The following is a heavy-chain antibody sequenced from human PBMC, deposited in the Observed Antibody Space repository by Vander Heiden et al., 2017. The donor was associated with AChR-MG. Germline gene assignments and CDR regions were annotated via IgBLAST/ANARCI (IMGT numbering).Heavy chain of an antibody. V-gene: IGHV5-51*01. Sequence: EVQLVQSGAEVKKPGESLKISCKGSGYSFTSYWIGWVRQMPGKGLEWMGISYPGDSDTRYRPSFQGQVTISADKSISTAYLQWSSLKASDTAMYYCARHSRDDSKFEEYSYGPHYGMDVWGQGTTVTVSS. CDR1: GYSFTSYW. CDR2: SYPGDSDT. CDR3: ARHSRDDSKFEEYSYGPHYGMDV. J-gene: IGHJ6*02. D-gene: IGHD5-18*01.